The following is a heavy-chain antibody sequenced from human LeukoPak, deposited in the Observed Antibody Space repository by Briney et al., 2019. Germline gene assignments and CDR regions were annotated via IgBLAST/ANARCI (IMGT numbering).Heavy chain of an antibody. D-gene: IGHD1-26*01. CDR2: IYYSGST. CDR3: ARVVVGASDY. V-gene: IGHV4-59*01. J-gene: IGHJ4*02. Sequence: PSETLSLTCTVSGGSISSYYWSWIRQPPGKGLEWIGYIYYSGSTNYNPSLKSRVTISVDTSKNQFSLKLSSVTAADTAVYYCARVVVGASDYWGQGTLVTVSS. CDR1: GGSISSYY.